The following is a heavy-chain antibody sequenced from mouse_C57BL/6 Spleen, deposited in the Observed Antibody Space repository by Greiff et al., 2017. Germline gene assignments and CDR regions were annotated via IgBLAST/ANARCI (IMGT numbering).Heavy chain of an antibody. Sequence: QVQLQQPGAELVKPGASVKLSCKASGYTFTSYWMQWVKQRPGQGLEWIGEIDPSDSYTNYNQKFKGKATLTVDTSSSTAYMQLSSLTSEDSAVYYCARRGLLLPYAMDYWGQGTSVTVSS. J-gene: IGHJ4*01. CDR3: ARRGLLLPYAMDY. CDR1: GYTFTSYW. D-gene: IGHD2-3*01. CDR2: IDPSDSYT. V-gene: IGHV1-50*01.